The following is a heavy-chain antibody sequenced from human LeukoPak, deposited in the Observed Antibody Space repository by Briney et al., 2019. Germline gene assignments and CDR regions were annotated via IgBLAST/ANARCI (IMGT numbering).Heavy chain of an antibody. V-gene: IGHV3-30*18. Sequence: PGRSLRLSCAATGITFRSYGMHWVRQAPAKGLEWVAVISYDGSHKYYADSVKGRFSISRDNSKNTLYLQMNSLRADDTAVYYCAKGARGDTVTSIVGLNWFDPWGQGTLVTVSS. CDR1: GITFRSYG. CDR3: AKGARGDTVTSIVGLNWFDP. D-gene: IGHD4-17*01. J-gene: IGHJ5*02. CDR2: ISYDGSHK.